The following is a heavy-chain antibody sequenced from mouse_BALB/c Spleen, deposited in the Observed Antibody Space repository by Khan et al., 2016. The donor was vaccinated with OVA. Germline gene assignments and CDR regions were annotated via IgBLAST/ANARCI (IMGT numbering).Heavy chain of an antibody. J-gene: IGHJ4*01. V-gene: IGHV3-2*02. CDR1: GYSITSDYA. Sequence: EVQLQESGPGLVKPSQSLSLTCTVTGYSITSDYAWNWIRQFPGNKLEWTGYISSTGGTSYNPSLKSRISITRDTSKNQFFLQLKSVTAEDTATYYCARSLYYSYGYALDCWGRGTLVTVSS. D-gene: IGHD2-14*01. CDR2: ISSTGGT. CDR3: ARSLYYSYGYALDC.